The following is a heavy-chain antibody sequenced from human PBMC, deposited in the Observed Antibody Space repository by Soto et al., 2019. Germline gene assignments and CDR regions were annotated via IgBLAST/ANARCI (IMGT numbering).Heavy chain of an antibody. D-gene: IGHD4-17*01. CDR1: GFTFSSYA. V-gene: IGHV3-23*01. CDR3: AKDYSTVTSDPLSVVLFDY. J-gene: IGHJ4*02. CDR2: ITSDGRT. Sequence: GGSLRLSCSASGFTFSSYAMSWVRQAPGKGLEWVSIITSDGRTYYADSVKGRFTISRDNSKNTVYLQMNSLRVEDTGVYYCAKDYSTVTSDPLSVVLFDYWGQGALVTVSS.